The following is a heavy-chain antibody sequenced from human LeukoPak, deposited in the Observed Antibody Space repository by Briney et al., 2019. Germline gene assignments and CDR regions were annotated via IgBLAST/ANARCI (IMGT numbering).Heavy chain of an antibody. CDR1: GYTFTGYY. V-gene: IGHV1-2*02. CDR2: IDPNSGGT. J-gene: IGHJ6*03. D-gene: IGHD6-13*01. CDR3: ARGLVSSSWYASSYYSYYMDV. Sequence: ASVKVSCKASGYTFTGYYMHWVRQAPGQGLEWMGWIDPNSGGTNYAQKFQGRVTMTRDTSISTAYMELSRLRSDDTAVYYCARGLVSSSWYASSYYSYYMDVWGKGTTVTISS.